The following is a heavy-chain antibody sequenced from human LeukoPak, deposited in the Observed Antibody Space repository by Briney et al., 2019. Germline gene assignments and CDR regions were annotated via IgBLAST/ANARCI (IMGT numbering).Heavy chain of an antibody. Sequence: PSETLSLTCTVSGGSISSSSYYWGWIRQPPGKGLEWIGSIYYSGSTYYNPSLKSRVTISVDTSKNQFSPKLSSVTAADTAVYYCARRPQAVAGAFDIWGQGTMVTVSS. D-gene: IGHD6-19*01. CDR1: GGSISSSSYY. V-gene: IGHV4-39*01. J-gene: IGHJ3*02. CDR3: ARRPQAVAGAFDI. CDR2: IYYSGST.